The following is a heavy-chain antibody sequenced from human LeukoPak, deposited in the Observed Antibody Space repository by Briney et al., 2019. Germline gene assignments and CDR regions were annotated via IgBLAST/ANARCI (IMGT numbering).Heavy chain of an antibody. Sequence: PSETLSLTCTVSGGSISSGGYYWSWIRQHPGKGLEWIGYIYYSGSTYYNPSLKSRVTISVDTSKNQFSLKLSSVTAADTAVYYCARDREYGDFSFDYWGQGTLVTVSS. CDR2: IYYSGST. J-gene: IGHJ4*02. D-gene: IGHD3/OR15-3a*01. V-gene: IGHV4-31*03. CDR1: GGSISSGGYY. CDR3: ARDREYGDFSFDY.